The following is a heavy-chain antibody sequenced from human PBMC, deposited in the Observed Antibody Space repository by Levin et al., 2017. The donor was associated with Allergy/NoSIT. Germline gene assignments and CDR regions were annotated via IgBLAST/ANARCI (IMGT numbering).Heavy chain of an antibody. V-gene: IGHV3-49*05. D-gene: IGHD3-3*01. CDR2: IRSKAYGGTT. Sequence: KPGGSLRLSCTASGFTFGDYAMSWFRQAPGKGLEWVGFIRSKAYGGTTEYAASVKGRFTISRDDSKSIAYLQMNSLKTEDTAVYYCTRSLYDFWSGYQYYFDYWGQGTLVTVSS. J-gene: IGHJ4*02. CDR1: GFTFGDYA. CDR3: TRSLYDFWSGYQYYFDY.